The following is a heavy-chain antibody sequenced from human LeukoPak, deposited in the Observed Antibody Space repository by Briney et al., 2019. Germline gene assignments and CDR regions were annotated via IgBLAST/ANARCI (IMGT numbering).Heavy chain of an antibody. CDR1: GFTFSSYS. CDR3: ARGGIVAMVRGVRELNWFDP. D-gene: IGHD3-10*01. CDR2: ISSSSSYI. V-gene: IGHV3-21*01. Sequence: GGSLRLSCAASGFTFSSYSMNWVRQAPGKGLEWVSSISSSSSYIYYADSVKGRFTISRDNAKNSLYLQMNSLRAEDTAVYYCARGGIVAMVRGVRELNWFDPWAREPWSPSPQ. J-gene: IGHJ5*02.